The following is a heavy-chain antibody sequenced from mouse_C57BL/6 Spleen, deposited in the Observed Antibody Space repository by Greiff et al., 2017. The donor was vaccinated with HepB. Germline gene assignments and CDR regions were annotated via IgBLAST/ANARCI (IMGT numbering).Heavy chain of an antibody. J-gene: IGHJ4*01. CDR3: ARNYDYVGAMDY. D-gene: IGHD2-4*01. V-gene: IGHV2-2*01. Sequence: VKLMESGPGLVQPSQSLSITCTVSGFSLTSYGVHWVRQSPGKGLEWLGVIWSGGSTDYNAAFISRLSISKDNSKSQVFFKMNSLQADDTAIYYCARNYDYVGAMDYWGQGTSVTVSS. CDR2: IWSGGST. CDR1: GFSLTSYG.